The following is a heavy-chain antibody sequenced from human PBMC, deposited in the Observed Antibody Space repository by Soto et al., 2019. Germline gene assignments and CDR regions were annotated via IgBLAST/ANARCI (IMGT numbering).Heavy chain of an antibody. J-gene: IGHJ4*02. CDR2: ISAYNGNT. V-gene: IGHV1-18*04. CDR3: ARTDYEFWCGCPDFDC. D-gene: IGHD3-3*01. CDR1: GYTFTSYG. Sequence: QVQLVQSGAEVKKPGASVKVPCKDSGYTFTSYGISWVRQAPGQGLEWMGWISAYNGNTNYAQKLQGRVTMTTGTSRVTAYMELRSLGSDDTAVYYWARTDYEFWCGCPDFDCWGQGTVVIVSS.